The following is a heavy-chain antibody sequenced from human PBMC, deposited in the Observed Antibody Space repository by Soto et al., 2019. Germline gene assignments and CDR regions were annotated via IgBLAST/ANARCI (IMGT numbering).Heavy chain of an antibody. CDR2: IYHSGST. Sequence: QVQLQESGPGLVKPSGTLSLTCAVSGGSISSSNWWSWVRQPPGKGLEWIGEIYHSGSTNYNPSLTSRITLQVDKAKNQITLKLSSVTAADTAVYYCARDWLFQAHYGDTRGTNWFDPGGQGTLVTVSS. J-gene: IGHJ5*02. CDR1: GGSISSSNW. V-gene: IGHV4-4*02. D-gene: IGHD4-17*01. CDR3: ARDWLFQAHYGDTRGTNWFDP.